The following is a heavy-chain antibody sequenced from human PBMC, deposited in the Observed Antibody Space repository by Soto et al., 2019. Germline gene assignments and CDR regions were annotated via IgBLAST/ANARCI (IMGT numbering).Heavy chain of an antibody. CDR1: ENTFSTYS. Sequence: XSVKVSFNASENTFSTYSLHWVRHTPGQGLEWMGVINPTTTTTTDAQKFQGRVTMTRDTSTSTVFLELSSLRSGDTAVYYCARDLYSTSWYVRAFDMWGQGTMVTVSS. J-gene: IGHJ3*02. CDR3: ARDLYSTSWYVRAFDM. CDR2: INPTTTTT. D-gene: IGHD6-13*01. V-gene: IGHV1-46*03.